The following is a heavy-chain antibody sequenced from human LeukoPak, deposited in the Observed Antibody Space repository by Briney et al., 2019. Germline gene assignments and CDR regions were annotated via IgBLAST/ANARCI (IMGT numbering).Heavy chain of an antibody. D-gene: IGHD6-13*01. CDR2: IYSSGST. J-gene: IGHJ4*02. Sequence: GGSLRLSCAASGFTVSSNYMSWVRQAPGKGLEWVSVIYSSGSTYYADSVKGRFTISRENSKNTLHLQMNTLRAEDTAVYYCASRIATAGSVDYWGQGTLVTVSS. CDR1: GFTVSSNY. CDR3: ASRIATAGSVDY. V-gene: IGHV3-53*01.